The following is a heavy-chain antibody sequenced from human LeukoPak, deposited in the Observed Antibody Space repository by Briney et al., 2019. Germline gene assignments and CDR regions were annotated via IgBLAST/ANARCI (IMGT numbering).Heavy chain of an antibody. Sequence: ASVKVSCKASGYTFTSYGISWVRRAPGQGLEWMGWISAYNGNTNYAQKLQGRVTMTTDTSTSTAYMELRSLRSDDTAVYYCAREGNVLLWFGELFPLDYWGQGTLVTVSS. V-gene: IGHV1-18*01. CDR1: GYTFTSYG. CDR2: ISAYNGNT. CDR3: AREGNVLLWFGELFPLDY. D-gene: IGHD3-10*01. J-gene: IGHJ4*02.